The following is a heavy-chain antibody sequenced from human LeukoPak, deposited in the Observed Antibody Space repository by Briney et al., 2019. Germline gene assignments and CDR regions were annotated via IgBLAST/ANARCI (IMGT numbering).Heavy chain of an antibody. J-gene: IGHJ6*03. CDR2: VNPNSGGT. D-gene: IGHD7-27*01. CDR3: ASITNWDYYYMDV. V-gene: IGHV1-2*02. Sequence: ASVKVSSTASGYTFTGYYMHWVRQTPGQGLEWMGWVNPNSGGTNYAQKFQGRVTMTRDTSISTAYMELSRLRSDDTAVYYCASITNWDYYYMDVWGKGTTVTVSS. CDR1: GYTFTGYY.